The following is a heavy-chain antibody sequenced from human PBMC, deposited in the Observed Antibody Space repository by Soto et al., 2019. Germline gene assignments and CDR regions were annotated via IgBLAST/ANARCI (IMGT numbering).Heavy chain of an antibody. D-gene: IGHD1-7*01. J-gene: IGHJ6*02. V-gene: IGHV4-39*01. CDR2: IYYSGST. CDR1: GGSISSSSYY. Sequence: SETLSLTCTVSGGSISSSSYYWGWIRQPPGKGLEWIGSIYYSGSTYYNPSLKSRVTISVDTSKNQFSLKLSPVTAADTAVYYCARRLELTTGYGMDVWGQGTTVTVSS. CDR3: ARRLELTTGYGMDV.